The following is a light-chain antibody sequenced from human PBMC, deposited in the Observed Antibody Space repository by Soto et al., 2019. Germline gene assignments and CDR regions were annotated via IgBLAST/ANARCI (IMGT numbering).Light chain of an antibody. Sequence: QSVLTQSSSASASLGSSVKLTCTLSSGHSSYIIAWHQQEPGKAPRYLMNLEGSGTYNKGSGVPDRFSGSSSGADRYLTISNLQFKDEADYYCETWDSNTRVFGGGTKLTVL. CDR2: LEGSGTY. V-gene: IGLV4-60*02. CDR3: ETWDSNTRV. J-gene: IGLJ3*02. CDR1: SGHSSYI.